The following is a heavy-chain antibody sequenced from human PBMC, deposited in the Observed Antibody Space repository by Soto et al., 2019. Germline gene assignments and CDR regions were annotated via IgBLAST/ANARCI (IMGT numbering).Heavy chain of an antibody. CDR2: IIPIFGTA. CDR1: GGTFSSYA. Sequence: VKVSCKASGGTFSSYAISWVRQAPGQGLEWMGGIIPIFGTANYAQKFQGRVTITADESTSTAYMELSSLRSEDTAVYYCARESGQQLVQILDYWGQGTLVNVSS. V-gene: IGHV1-69*13. CDR3: ARESGQQLVQILDY. J-gene: IGHJ4*02. D-gene: IGHD6-13*01.